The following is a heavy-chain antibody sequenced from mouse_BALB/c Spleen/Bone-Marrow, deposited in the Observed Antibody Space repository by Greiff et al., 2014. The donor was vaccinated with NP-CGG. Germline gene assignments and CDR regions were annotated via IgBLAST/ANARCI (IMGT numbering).Heavy chain of an antibody. V-gene: IGHV1-37*01. CDR3: GREIYYGNPDY. Sequence: VQLKESGPELVKPGASVKISCKASGYSCTGYFMNWVKQSHGKSLEWIGRINPYNGDTFYNQKFKGKATLTVDKSSSTAHMELLSLTSEDSVVYYCGREIYYGNPDYWGQGTTLTVSS. J-gene: IGHJ2*01. CDR2: INPYNGDT. D-gene: IGHD2-1*01. CDR1: GYSCTGYF.